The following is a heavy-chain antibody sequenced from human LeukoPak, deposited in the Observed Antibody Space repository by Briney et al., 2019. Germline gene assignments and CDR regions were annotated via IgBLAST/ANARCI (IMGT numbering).Heavy chain of an antibody. Sequence: PGGSLRLSCVASGFTFSRCGMNWVRQAPGKGLEWVSSISGSTTYIYYADSVKGRFTISRDNAKNSLYLQMNSLRAEDTAVYYCAKRPLGEGHPLTQIGYWGQGTLVTVSS. V-gene: IGHV3-21*04. CDR1: GFTFSRCG. CDR3: AKRPLGEGHPLTQIGY. J-gene: IGHJ4*02. CDR2: ISGSTTYI. D-gene: IGHD3-16*01.